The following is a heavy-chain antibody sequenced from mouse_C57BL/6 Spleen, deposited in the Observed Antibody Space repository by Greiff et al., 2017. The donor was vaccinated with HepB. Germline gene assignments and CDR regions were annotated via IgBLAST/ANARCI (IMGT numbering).Heavy chain of an antibody. CDR3: ARSKGRSNSYYYAMDY. Sequence: QVQLQQSGAELVKPGASVKISCKASGYAFSSYWMNWVKQRPGKGLEWIGQIYPGDGDTNYNGKFKGKAALTADKSSSTAYMQLSSLTSEDSAVYFCARSKGRSNSYYYAMDYWGQGTSVTVSS. CDR2: IYPGDGDT. J-gene: IGHJ4*01. V-gene: IGHV1-80*01. CDR1: GYAFSSYW. D-gene: IGHD2-5*01.